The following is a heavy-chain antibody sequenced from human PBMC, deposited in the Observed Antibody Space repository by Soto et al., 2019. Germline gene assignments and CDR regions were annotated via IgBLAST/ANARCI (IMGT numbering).Heavy chain of an antibody. CDR1: GFTFSSYA. D-gene: IGHD6-13*01. CDR3: VNRSRSTTFDT. V-gene: IGHV3-23*01. CDR2: ISGSDDST. J-gene: IGHJ5*02. Sequence: HSGGSLRLSCAASGFTFSSYAMSWVRQAPGKGLEWVSVISGSDDSTYYADSVKGRFTISRDNSKNTLYLQMNSLRAEDTAVYYCVNRSRSTTFDTWCQGTLVTVSS.